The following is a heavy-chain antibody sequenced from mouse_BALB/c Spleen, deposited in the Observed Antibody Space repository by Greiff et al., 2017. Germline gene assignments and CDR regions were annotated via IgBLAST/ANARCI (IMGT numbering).Heavy chain of an antibody. J-gene: IGHJ4*01. V-gene: IGHV1S127*01. Sequence: QVQLQQPGAELVKPGASVKMSCKASGYTFTSYWMHWVKQRPGQGLEWIGTIDPSDSYTSYNQKFKGKATLTVDTSSSTAYMQLSSLTSEDSAVYYCTRGGYRYEGYYAMDYWGQGTSVTVSS. CDR2: IDPSDSYT. CDR3: TRGGYRYEGYYAMDY. D-gene: IGHD2-14*01. CDR1: GYTFTSYW.